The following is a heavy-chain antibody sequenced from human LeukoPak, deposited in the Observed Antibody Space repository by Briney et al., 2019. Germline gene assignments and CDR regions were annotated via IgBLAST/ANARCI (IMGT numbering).Heavy chain of an antibody. CDR1: GFTFGSYW. V-gene: IGHV3-74*01. CDR2: VNNDGTGT. J-gene: IGHJ6*02. CDR3: AREDPTTRMDV. D-gene: IGHD4-11*01. Sequence: PGGSLRLSCAGSGFTFGSYWMYWVRQGPEKGLECISRVNNDGTGTIYADSVKGRFTISRDNAKNTVFLQLNSLRAEDTAVYYCAREDPTTRMDVWGQGTTVTVSS.